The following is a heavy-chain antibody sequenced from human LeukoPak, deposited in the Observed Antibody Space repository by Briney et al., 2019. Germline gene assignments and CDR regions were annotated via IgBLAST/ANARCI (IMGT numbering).Heavy chain of an antibody. J-gene: IGHJ4*02. D-gene: IGHD1-26*01. CDR1: GGSFSGYY. Sequence: SETLCVTCAVSGGSFSGYYWSWISHPPGKGLEWIGEINHSGSTSYNPSPKGRVTISVDTSKNQFSLKLSSVTAADTAVDYCARHSPVGIYYFDYWGQGTLVTVSS. CDR2: INHSGST. CDR3: ARHSPVGIYYFDY. V-gene: IGHV4-34*01.